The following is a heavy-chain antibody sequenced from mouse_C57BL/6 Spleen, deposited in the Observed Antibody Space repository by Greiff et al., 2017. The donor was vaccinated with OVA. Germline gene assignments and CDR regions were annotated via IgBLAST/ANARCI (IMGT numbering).Heavy chain of an antibody. V-gene: IGHV1-15*01. D-gene: IGHD1-1*01. CDR3: TRRGSSHWYFDV. Sequence: VQGVESGAELVRPGASVTLSCKASGYTFTDYEMHWVKQTPVHGLEWIGAIDPETGGTAYNQKFKGKAILTADKSSSTAYMELRSLTSEDSAVYYCTRRGSSHWYFDVWGTGTTVTVSS. J-gene: IGHJ1*03. CDR2: IDPETGGT. CDR1: GYTFTDYE.